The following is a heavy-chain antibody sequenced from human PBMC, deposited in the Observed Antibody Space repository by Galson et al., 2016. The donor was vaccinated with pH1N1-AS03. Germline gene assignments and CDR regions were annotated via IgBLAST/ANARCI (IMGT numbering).Heavy chain of an antibody. Sequence: SLRLSCAASGFNFINYAMTWVRQTPGKGLEWVSSADGVGAYTFYADSVRGRFTISRDNSKNTVYLQMNNLKAEDTAIYYCAKDRLRSGGVWGQGTLVTVSS. CDR3: AKDRLRSGGV. J-gene: IGHJ4*02. CDR1: GFNFINYA. D-gene: IGHD2-15*01. CDR2: ADGVGAYT. V-gene: IGHV3-23*01.